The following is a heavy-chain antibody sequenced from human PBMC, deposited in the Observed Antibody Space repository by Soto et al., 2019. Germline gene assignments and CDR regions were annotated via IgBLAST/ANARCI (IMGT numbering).Heavy chain of an antibody. V-gene: IGHV1-69*01. J-gene: IGHJ4*02. CDR1: GGSFTSYS. Sequence: QVQLVQSGAEVKKPGSSLKLSCRASGGSFTSYSISWLRQAPGQGLEWMGGIIPVFGTTSYAQRWQGRVTITADESTSTAYLALSSLISEDTAVYYCARDPRIYCTSSSCHSYFDSWGQGTLVTVSS. D-gene: IGHD2-2*01. CDR3: ARDPRIYCTSSSCHSYFDS. CDR2: IIPVFGTT.